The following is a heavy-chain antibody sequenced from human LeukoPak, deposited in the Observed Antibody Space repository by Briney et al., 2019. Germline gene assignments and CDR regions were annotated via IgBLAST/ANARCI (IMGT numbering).Heavy chain of an antibody. V-gene: IGHV4-61*02. D-gene: IGHD5/OR15-5a*01. J-gene: IGHJ6*03. Sequence: PSQTLSLTCAVSPGSMDSGLYYWTWIRQPAGKGLEWIGRISNNGGTAYNPSLRSRVTITLDTSNNHLSLKVTSGTAADTAVYYCARETKDIYSPSWGLYDTYYYIDAWGKGTTVTVSS. CDR3: ARETKDIYSPSWGLYDTYYYIDA. CDR1: PGSMDSGLYY. CDR2: ISNNGGT.